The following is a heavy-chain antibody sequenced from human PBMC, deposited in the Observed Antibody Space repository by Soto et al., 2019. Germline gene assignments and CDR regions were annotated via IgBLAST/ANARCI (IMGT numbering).Heavy chain of an antibody. D-gene: IGHD2-15*01. CDR2: IIPIFGTA. CDR3: ARDRDDCSGGSCYSYYYYGMDV. Sequence: QVQLVQSGAEVKKPGSSVKVSCKASGGTFSSYAISWVRQAPGQGLEWMGGIIPIFGTANYAQKFQGRVTITADESTSTAYMELSSLRSEDTAVYYCARDRDDCSGGSCYSYYYYGMDVWGQGTMVTVSS. V-gene: IGHV1-69*01. J-gene: IGHJ6*02. CDR1: GGTFSSYA.